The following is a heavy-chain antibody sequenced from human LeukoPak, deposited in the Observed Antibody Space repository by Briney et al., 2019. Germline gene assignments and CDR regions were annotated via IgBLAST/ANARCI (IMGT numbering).Heavy chain of an antibody. D-gene: IGHD6-19*01. CDR2: IYYSGST. V-gene: IGHV4-39*01. J-gene: IGHJ3*02. Sequence: SETLSLTCTVSGGSISSSSYYWGWIRQPPGKGLEWIGSIYYSGSTYYNPPLKSRVTISVDTSKNQFSLKLSSVTAADTAVYYCARSIAVAHDAFDIWGQGTMVTVSS. CDR1: GGSISSSSYY. CDR3: ARSIAVAHDAFDI.